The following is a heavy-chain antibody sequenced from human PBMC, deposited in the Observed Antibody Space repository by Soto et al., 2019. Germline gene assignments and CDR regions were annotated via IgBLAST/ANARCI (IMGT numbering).Heavy chain of an antibody. CDR3: PYYYDSSGYIIDY. J-gene: IGHJ4*02. Sequence: PSETLSLTCAVFGGSFSGYYWSWIRQPPGKGLEWIGEINHSGSTNYNPSLKSRVTISVDTSKNQFSLKLSSVTAADTAVYYCPYYYDSSGYIIDYWSQGTLVTVSS. V-gene: IGHV4-34*01. D-gene: IGHD3-22*01. CDR2: INHSGST. CDR1: GGSFSGYY.